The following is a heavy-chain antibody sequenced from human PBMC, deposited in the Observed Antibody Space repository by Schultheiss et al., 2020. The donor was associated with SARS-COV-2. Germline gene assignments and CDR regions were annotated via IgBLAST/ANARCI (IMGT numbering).Heavy chain of an antibody. Sequence: GGSLRLSCAASGFTFSNAWMSWVRQAPGKGLEWVSYISSSGSTIYYADSVKGRFTISRDNAKNSVYLQMNSLRAEDTAVYYCAKEFSAEMATITAHYYYGMDVWGQGTTVTVSS. CDR2: ISSSGSTI. J-gene: IGHJ6*02. CDR3: AKEFSAEMATITAHYYYGMDV. D-gene: IGHD5-24*01. CDR1: GFTFSNAW. V-gene: IGHV3-11*01.